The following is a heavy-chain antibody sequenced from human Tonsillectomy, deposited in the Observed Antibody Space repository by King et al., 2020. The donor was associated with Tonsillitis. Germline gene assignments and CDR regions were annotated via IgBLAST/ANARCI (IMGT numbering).Heavy chain of an antibody. J-gene: IGHJ6*02. D-gene: IGHD2-2*01. Sequence: VQLVQSGAEVKKPGASVKVSCKASGYTFTRYGITWVRQAPGQGLEWMGWISAYNGNTKYAQKFQGRVTMTTDTSTSTAYMELRSLRSDDTAVYYCAVPHLPGDYYYYGMDVWGQGTTVIVSS. CDR2: ISAYNGNT. CDR1: GYTFTRYG. V-gene: IGHV1-18*04. CDR3: AVPHLPGDYYYYGMDV.